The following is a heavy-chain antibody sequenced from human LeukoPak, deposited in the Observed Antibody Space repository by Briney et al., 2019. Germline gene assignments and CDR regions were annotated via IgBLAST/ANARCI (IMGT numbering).Heavy chain of an antibody. D-gene: IGHD6-19*01. V-gene: IGHV3-23*01. Sequence: PGGSLRLSCAASGFTFSSYALSWVRQAPGKGLEWVSAISGSGGSTYYADSVKGRFTISRDNAKNSLYLQMNSLRAEDTAVYYCARDQWAVDGTGEVFDYWGQGTLVTVSS. CDR3: ARDQWAVDGTGEVFDY. J-gene: IGHJ4*02. CDR1: GFTFSSYA. CDR2: ISGSGGST.